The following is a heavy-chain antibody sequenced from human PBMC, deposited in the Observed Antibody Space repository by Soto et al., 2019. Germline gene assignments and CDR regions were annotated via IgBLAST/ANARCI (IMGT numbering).Heavy chain of an antibody. CDR2: IYPGDSDT. Sequence: GVSLKISCKGSGYSFTSYWIGWVRQMPGKGLEWMGIIYPGDSDTRYSPSFQGQVTISADKSISTAYLQWSSLKASDTAMYYCARRHCSGGSCFYHDAFDIWGQGTMVTVSS. J-gene: IGHJ3*02. CDR3: ARRHCSGGSCFYHDAFDI. CDR1: GYSFTSYW. V-gene: IGHV5-51*01. D-gene: IGHD2-15*01.